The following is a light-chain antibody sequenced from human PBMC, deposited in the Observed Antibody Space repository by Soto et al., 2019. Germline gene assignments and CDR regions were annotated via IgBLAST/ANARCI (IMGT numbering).Light chain of an antibody. CDR1: QSLLHSNGYNY. V-gene: IGKV2-28*01. J-gene: IGKJ3*01. CDR2: LGS. Sequence: DLVMTQSPLSLPVTPGEPASISCRSSQSLLHSNGYNYLDWYLQKPGQSPQLLIYLGSNRASGVPDRFSGSGAGTDVTLKISRVEAEDVAVYYCMQALQAPLTFGLGPKWISN. CDR3: MQALQAPLT.